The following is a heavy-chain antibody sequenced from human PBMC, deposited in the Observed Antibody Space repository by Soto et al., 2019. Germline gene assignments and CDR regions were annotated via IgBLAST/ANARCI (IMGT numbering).Heavy chain of an antibody. D-gene: IGHD3-10*01. CDR1: GDSVSGYY. CDR2: IYSTGIT. Sequence: SLSLTCTVSGDSVSGYYWSWIRQPTGKGLEWIGHIYSTGITKYNPSLKSRVTISIDTSNNQFSLKLNFVTAADTALYYCARQRTGSGNLLWFDSWGQGTLVTVSS. CDR3: ARQRTGSGNLLWFDS. V-gene: IGHV4-59*08. J-gene: IGHJ5*01.